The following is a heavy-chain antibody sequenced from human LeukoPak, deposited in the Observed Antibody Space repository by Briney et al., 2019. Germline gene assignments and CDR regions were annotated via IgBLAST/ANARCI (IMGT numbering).Heavy chain of an antibody. Sequence: GGSLRFSCAASGFTFSSYSMNWVRQAPGKGLELVSSIGSSSSYIYYADSVKGRFTISRDNAKNSLYLQMNSLRAEDTAVYYCARAAVADPYYYYMDVCGKGTTVTVSS. CDR1: GFTFSSYS. D-gene: IGHD6-19*01. CDR3: ARAAVADPYYYYMDV. V-gene: IGHV3-21*01. CDR2: IGSSSSYI. J-gene: IGHJ6*03.